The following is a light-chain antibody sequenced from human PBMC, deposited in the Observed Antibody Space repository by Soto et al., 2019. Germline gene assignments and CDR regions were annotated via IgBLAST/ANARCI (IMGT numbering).Light chain of an antibody. CDR3: SSYAGNNHYV. CDR1: SSDVGGYNY. Sequence: QSVLTQPPSASGSPGQSVTISCTGTSSDVGGYNYVSWYQQHPGKAPKFIIYGVSKRPSGVPDRFSGSKSGNTASLTVSGLQAEDESYYYCSSYAGNNHYVFGTGTKLTVL. V-gene: IGLV2-8*01. CDR2: GVS. J-gene: IGLJ1*01.